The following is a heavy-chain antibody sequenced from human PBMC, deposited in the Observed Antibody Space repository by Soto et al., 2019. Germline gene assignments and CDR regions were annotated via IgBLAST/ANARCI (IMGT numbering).Heavy chain of an antibody. Sequence: GGSLRLSCAASGFTFSSYAMHWVRQAPGKGLEWVAVISYDGSNKYYADSVKGRFTISRDNSKNTLYLQMNSLRAEDTAVYYCARSHLLGYSYVDFDYWGQGTLVTVSS. J-gene: IGHJ4*02. CDR1: GFTFSSYA. CDR3: ARSHLLGYSYVDFDY. D-gene: IGHD5-18*01. CDR2: ISYDGSNK. V-gene: IGHV3-30-3*01.